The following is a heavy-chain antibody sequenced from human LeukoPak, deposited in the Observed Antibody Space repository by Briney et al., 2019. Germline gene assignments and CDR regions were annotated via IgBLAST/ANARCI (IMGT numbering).Heavy chain of an antibody. D-gene: IGHD2-2*01. J-gene: IGHJ4*02. CDR2: IYTGGTT. Sequence: GGSLRLSCAASGFTFSDYYMSWIRQAPGKGLEWVSVIYTGGTTYYADSVKGRFTISRDNSKNTLFLQMNSLRAEDTAVYYCAAVGSSIYWGQGTLVTVSS. CDR1: GFTFSDYY. CDR3: AAVGSSIY. V-gene: IGHV3-53*01.